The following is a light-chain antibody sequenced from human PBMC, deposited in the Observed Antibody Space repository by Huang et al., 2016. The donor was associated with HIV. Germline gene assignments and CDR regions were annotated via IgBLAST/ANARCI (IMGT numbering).Light chain of an antibody. V-gene: IGKV3-11*01. J-gene: IGKJ4*01. CDR2: DAS. CDR3: QQRSSWPRVT. Sequence: EIVLTQSPATLSLSPGERATLSCRASQSVSRFLSWYQQKAGQAPRLLIYDASNRAIDIPARCSGSGSGTEFTLTISSLEPEDFAVYYCQQRSSWPRVTFGGGTKVELK. CDR1: QSVSRF.